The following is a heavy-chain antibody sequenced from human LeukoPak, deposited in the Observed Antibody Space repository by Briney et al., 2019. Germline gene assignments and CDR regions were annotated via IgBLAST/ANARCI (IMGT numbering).Heavy chain of an antibody. V-gene: IGHV1-69*06. J-gene: IGHJ4*02. CDR3: AREGPIVVVPAALDY. Sequence: SVKLSCKASGGTFSSYAISWVRQAPGQGLEWMGGIIPIFGTANYAQKFQGRVTITADKSTSTAYMELSSLRSEDTAVYYCAREGPIVVVPAALDYWGQGTLVTVSS. CDR1: GGTFSSYA. D-gene: IGHD2-2*01. CDR2: IIPIFGTA.